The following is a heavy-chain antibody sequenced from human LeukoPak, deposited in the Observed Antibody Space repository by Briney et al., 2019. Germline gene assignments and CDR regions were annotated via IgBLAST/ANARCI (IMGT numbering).Heavy chain of an antibody. CDR1: GGSISSYY. CDR3: TRGSIAYYYMDV. J-gene: IGHJ6*03. D-gene: IGHD3-22*01. V-gene: IGHV4-59*01. Sequence: SETLSLTCTVSGGSISSYYWSWIRQPPGKGLEWIGNIYYSGSTNYNPSLKSRVTISVDKSKNQFPLQLSSGTAADTAVYYCTRGSIAYYYMDVWGKGTTVTISS. CDR2: IYYSGST.